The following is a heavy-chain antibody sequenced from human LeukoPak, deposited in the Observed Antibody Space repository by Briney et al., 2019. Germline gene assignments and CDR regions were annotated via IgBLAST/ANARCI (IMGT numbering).Heavy chain of an antibody. CDR1: GDTFSSYW. V-gene: IGHV3-21*01. Sequence: GGSLRLSCAASGDTFSSYWMRWVRQAPGKGLERVSSNTSRSSYIYYADSVKGRFTISRDNSKNTVYLQMSGLRAEDTAVFYCAKDLSGNGCLNTRCYRAFDYWGQGTQVTVSS. D-gene: IGHD2-2*01. CDR3: AKDLSGNGCLNTRCYRAFDY. J-gene: IGHJ4*02. CDR2: NTSRSSYI.